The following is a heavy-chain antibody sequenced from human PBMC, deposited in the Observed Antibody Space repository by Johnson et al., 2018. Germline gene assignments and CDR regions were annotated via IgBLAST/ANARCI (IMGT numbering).Heavy chain of an antibody. CDR2: ISSDGSNK. D-gene: IGHD3-22*01. J-gene: IGHJ3*01. V-gene: IGHV3-30*18. CDR1: GFTFRTYG. CDR3: AKDHYDSSGSKPLDS. Sequence: QVQLQESGGGVVQPGRSLRLSCGAAGFTFRTYGMHWVRQAPGKGLEWVAVISSDGSNKNYADSVKGRFTISRDNSKNILDLQMNSLRVEDTAVYYCAKDHYDSSGSKPLDSWGQGTMVTVSA.